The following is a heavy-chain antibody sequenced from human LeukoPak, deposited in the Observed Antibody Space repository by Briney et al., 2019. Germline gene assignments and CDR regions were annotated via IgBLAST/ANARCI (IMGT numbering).Heavy chain of an antibody. D-gene: IGHD3-9*01. J-gene: IGHJ4*02. Sequence: GRTLRLSCAASGFTFSSYGMHWVRQAPGKGLEWGAVISYDGSNKYYADSAKGRFTISRDNSKNTLYLQMNSLSAEETAVYYCAKDVQELRYFDWLPIGSFDYWGQGALVTGSS. V-gene: IGHV3-30*18. CDR3: AKDVQELRYFDWLPIGSFDY. CDR2: ISYDGSNK. CDR1: GFTFSSYG.